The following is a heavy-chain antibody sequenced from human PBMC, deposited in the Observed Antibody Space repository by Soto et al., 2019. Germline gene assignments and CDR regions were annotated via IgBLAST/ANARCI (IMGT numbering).Heavy chain of an antibody. V-gene: IGHV3-13*01. J-gene: IGHJ6*02. Sequence: PGGSLRLSCAASGFTFSSYDMHLVRQATGKGLECVAAIGTAGDTYYPGSVKGRFTISRENAKNSLYLQMNSLRAGDTAVYYCARARTYYYDSSGYYYAQNIYGMDVWGQGTTVTVSS. CDR2: IGTAGDT. CDR3: ARARTYYYDSSGYYYAQNIYGMDV. CDR1: GFTFSSYD. D-gene: IGHD3-22*01.